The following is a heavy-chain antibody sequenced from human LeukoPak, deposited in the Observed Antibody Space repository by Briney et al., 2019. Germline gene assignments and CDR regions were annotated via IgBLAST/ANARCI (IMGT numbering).Heavy chain of an antibody. V-gene: IGHV4-38-2*02. J-gene: IGHJ5*02. CDR2: IYHSGST. Sequence: SETLSLTCTVSDYSISSGYGYYWGWIRQPPGKGLEWIGSIYHSGSTYYNPSFKSRVTISVDTSKNQFSLKLSSVTAADTAVYYCARDRPYSNYEAFDPWGQGTLVTVSS. CDR1: DYSISSGYGYY. CDR3: ARDRPYSNYEAFDP. D-gene: IGHD4-11*01.